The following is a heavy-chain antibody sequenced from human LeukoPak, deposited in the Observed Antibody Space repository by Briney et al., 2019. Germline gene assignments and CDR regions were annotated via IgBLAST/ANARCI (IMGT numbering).Heavy chain of an antibody. D-gene: IGHD2-21*01. CDR1: GYTFTGYY. CDR2: INPNSGGT. CDR3: ARASENSPSIVVVIVDDY. J-gene: IGHJ4*02. V-gene: IGHV1-2*02. Sequence: ASVKVSCKASGYTFTGYYMHWVRQAPGQGLEWMGWINPNSGGTNYAQKFQGRVTMTRDTSISTAYMELSRLRSDDTAVYYCARASENSPSIVVVIVDDYWGQGTLVTVSS.